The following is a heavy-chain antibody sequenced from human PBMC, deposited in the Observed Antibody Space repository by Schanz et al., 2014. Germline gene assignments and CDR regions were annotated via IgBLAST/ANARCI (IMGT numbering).Heavy chain of an antibody. D-gene: IGHD3-3*01. V-gene: IGHV1-69*06. J-gene: IGHJ3*02. CDR1: GGTFSSYT. CDR3: VTEKRMESGTWAKAFDI. CDR2: INPYDDTI. Sequence: QVQLVQSGAEVKQPGSSVKVSCKASGGTFSSYTINCVRQAPGQGLEWMGLINPYDDTIDYAKKFQGRFTMTRDTSTTTVYMELSSLRSDDTAMYYCVTEKRMESGTWAKAFDIWGQGTWVSVSS.